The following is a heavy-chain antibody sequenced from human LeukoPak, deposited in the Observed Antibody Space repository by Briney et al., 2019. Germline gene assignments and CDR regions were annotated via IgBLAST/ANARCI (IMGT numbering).Heavy chain of an antibody. D-gene: IGHD3-22*01. CDR2: IYYTGIS. CDR1: GGSIDNSY. V-gene: IGHV4-59*01. Sequence: SETLSLTCTVSGGSIDNSYWTWIRQPPGKGLEWIGYIYYTGISNYNPSLKSRVTISVDTSKNQFSLNLSSLTAADTAVYYCARGGVDYYDSRGYYNKDAFDIWGQGTMVTVS. CDR3: ARGGVDYYDSRGYYNKDAFDI. J-gene: IGHJ3*02.